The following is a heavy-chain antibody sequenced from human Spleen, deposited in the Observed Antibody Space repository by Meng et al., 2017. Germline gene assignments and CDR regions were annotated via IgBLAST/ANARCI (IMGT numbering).Heavy chain of an antibody. D-gene: IGHD3-10*01. J-gene: IGHJ6*02. Sequence: GESLKISCAASGFTFSSYAMGWVRQAPGKGLEWISYINSGGTTTTYAASVKGRFTISRDNSKNTLYLQMGSLRAEDMAVYYCARDHVLLWFGESIAGYGMDVWGQGTTVTVSS. CDR2: INSGGTTT. CDR1: GFTFSSYA. V-gene: IGHV3-64*02. CDR3: ARDHVLLWFGESIAGYGMDV.